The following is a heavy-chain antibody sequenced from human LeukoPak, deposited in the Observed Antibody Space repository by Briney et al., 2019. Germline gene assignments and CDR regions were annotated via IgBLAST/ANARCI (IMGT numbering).Heavy chain of an antibody. D-gene: IGHD3-16*01. CDR2: VYYGGTT. CDR3: ARGPLRGGFDF. CDR1: GGSISSSTYY. Sequence: SETLSLTCSVSGGSISSSTYYWSWIRQPPGKGLEWIGYVYYGGTTNYNPSLNSRVTMSVDTSKSQFSLKLRSVTAADTALYYCARGPLRGGFDFWGQGNLVTVSS. J-gene: IGHJ4*02. V-gene: IGHV4-61*01.